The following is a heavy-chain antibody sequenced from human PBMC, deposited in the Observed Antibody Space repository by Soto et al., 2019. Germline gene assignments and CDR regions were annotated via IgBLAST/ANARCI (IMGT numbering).Heavy chain of an antibody. CDR3: ASRDPGTSVDY. D-gene: IGHD1-7*01. V-gene: IGHV4-4*02. J-gene: IGHJ4*02. CDR2: IYRTGST. Sequence: SETLSLTCAVSGGSSPSNNWWTWVRQPPGQGLEWIGEIYRTGSTNYNPSLKSRVTISLDKSENQFSLKVTSLTAADTAVYYCASRDPGTSVDYWGQGTLVTVSS. CDR1: GGSSPSNNW.